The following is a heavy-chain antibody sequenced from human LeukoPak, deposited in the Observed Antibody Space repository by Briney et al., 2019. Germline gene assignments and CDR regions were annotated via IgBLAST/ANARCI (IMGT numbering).Heavy chain of an antibody. CDR3: ARSGGDLYYGMDV. CDR2: IIPILGIA. J-gene: IGHJ6*02. V-gene: IGHV1-69*04. CDR1: GGTFSSYA. Sequence: ASVKVSCKASGGTFSSYAISWVGQAPGQGLEWMGRIIPILGIANYAQKFQGRVTITADKSTSTAYMELSSLRSEDTAVYYCARSGGDLYYGMDVWGQGTTVTVSS. D-gene: IGHD2-21*02.